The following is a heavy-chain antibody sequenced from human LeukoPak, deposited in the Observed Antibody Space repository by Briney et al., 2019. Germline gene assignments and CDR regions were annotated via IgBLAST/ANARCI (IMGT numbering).Heavy chain of an antibody. CDR1: GFTFSSYE. V-gene: IGHV3-23*01. CDR3: AKGPRAAMVTLFDY. Sequence: GGSLRLSCAASGFTFSSYEMNWVRQAPGKGLEWVSAISGSGGSTYYADSVKGRFTISRDNSKNTLYLQMNSLRAEDTAVYYCAKGPRAAMVTLFDYWGQGTLVTVSS. CDR2: ISGSGGST. D-gene: IGHD5-18*01. J-gene: IGHJ4*02.